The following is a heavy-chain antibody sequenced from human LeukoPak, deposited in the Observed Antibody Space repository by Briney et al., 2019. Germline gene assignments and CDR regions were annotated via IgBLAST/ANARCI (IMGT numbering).Heavy chain of an antibody. CDR3: ARVWTICPSCYTRVDY. D-gene: IGHD2-2*02. CDR2: INSDGSST. CDR1: GFTFSSYW. J-gene: IGHJ4*02. V-gene: IGHV3-74*01. Sequence: GGSLRLSCAASGFTFSSYWMHWVRQAPGKGLVWVSRINSDGSSTSYADSVKGRFTISRDNAKNTLYLQMNSLRAEDTAVYYCARVWTICPSCYTRVDYWGQGTLVTVSS.